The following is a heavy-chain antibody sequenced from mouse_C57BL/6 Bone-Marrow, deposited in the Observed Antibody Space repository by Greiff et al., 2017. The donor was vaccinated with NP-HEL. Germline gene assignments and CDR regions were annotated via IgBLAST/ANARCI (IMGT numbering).Heavy chain of an antibody. V-gene: IGHV1-47*01. CDR2: FHPYNDAT. Sequence: QVQLQQSGAELVKPGASVKMSCKASGYTFTTYPIEWVKQNHGKSLEWIGNFHPYNDATEYNEKFKNKATLTVEKSSSTVYVELSRLTSDDSSVYYCARGGNYWYYFDYWGQGTTLTVSS. CDR1: GYTFTTYP. CDR3: ARGGNYWYYFDY. D-gene: IGHD2-1*01. J-gene: IGHJ2*01.